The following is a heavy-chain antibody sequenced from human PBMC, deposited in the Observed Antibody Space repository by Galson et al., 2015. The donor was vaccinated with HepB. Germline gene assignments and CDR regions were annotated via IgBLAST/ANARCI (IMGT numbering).Heavy chain of an antibody. D-gene: IGHD3-3*01. CDR2: IYSGGST. Sequence: SLRLSCAASGFTVSSNYMSWVRQAPGEGLEWVSVIYSGGSTYYADSVKGRFTISRDNSKNTLYLQMNSLRAEDTAVYYCARVSRFLEWLPFDYWGQGTLVTVSS. CDR3: ARVSRFLEWLPFDY. J-gene: IGHJ4*02. V-gene: IGHV3-53*01. CDR1: GFTVSSNY.